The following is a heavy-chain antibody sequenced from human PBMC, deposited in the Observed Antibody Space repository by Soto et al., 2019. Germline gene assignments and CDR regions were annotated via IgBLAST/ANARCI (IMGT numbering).Heavy chain of an antibody. CDR1: GFTFSSYS. J-gene: IGHJ4*02. CDR2: ISSSSRYI. Sequence: EVQLVESGGGLVKPGGSLRLSCAASGFTFSSYSMNWVRQAPGKGLEWVSSISSSSRYIYYADSVKGRFTISRDNAKNSLYLQMNILRAEDTAVYYCARVGGQLVPGFDYWGQGTLVTVSS. CDR3: ARVGGQLVPGFDY. D-gene: IGHD6-6*01. V-gene: IGHV3-21*01.